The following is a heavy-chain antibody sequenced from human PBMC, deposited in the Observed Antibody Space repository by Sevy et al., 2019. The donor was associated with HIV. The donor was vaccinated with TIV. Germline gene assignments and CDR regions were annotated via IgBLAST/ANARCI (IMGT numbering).Heavy chain of an antibody. V-gene: IGHV1-69*13. J-gene: IGHJ5*02. D-gene: IGHD3-10*01. CDR3: ARGEYYYGSGSYGWFDP. Sequence: SVKVSCKASGGTFSSYAISWVRQAPGQGLEWMGGIIPIFGTANYAQKFQGRVTITADESTSTAYMELSSLRSEDTAVYYCARGEYYYGSGSYGWFDPGAREPWSPSPQ. CDR2: IIPIFGTA. CDR1: GGTFSSYA.